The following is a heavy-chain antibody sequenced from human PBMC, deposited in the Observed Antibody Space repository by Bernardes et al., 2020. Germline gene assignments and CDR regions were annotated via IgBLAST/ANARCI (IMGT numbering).Heavy chain of an antibody. J-gene: IGHJ6*03. Sequence: ASVKVSCKVSGYTLTELSMRWVRQAPGKGLEWMGGFDPEDGETIYAQKFQGRVTMTEDTSTDTAYMELSSLRSEDTAVYYCATVVSDYNGGNYYYYYYMDVWGKGTTVTVSS. CDR1: GYTLTELS. D-gene: IGHD2-8*01. CDR2: FDPEDGET. CDR3: ATVVSDYNGGNYYYYYYMDV. V-gene: IGHV1-24*01.